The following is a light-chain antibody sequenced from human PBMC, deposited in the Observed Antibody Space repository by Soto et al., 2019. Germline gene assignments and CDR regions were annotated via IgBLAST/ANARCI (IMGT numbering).Light chain of an antibody. V-gene: IGKV1-5*03. CDR1: QSISTW. CDR3: QQYLNRWT. J-gene: IGKJ1*01. Sequence: DIQMTQSPSTLSASVGDRVTITCRASQSISTWLAWYQQKPGKAPKLLIYKASSLEGGVTSRFRGSGSGTEFTLTISSLQPDDFATYYCQQYLNRWTFGQGTKVEIK. CDR2: KAS.